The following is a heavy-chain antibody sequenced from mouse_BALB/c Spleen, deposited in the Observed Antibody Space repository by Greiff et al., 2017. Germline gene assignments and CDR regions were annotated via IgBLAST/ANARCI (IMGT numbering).Heavy chain of an antibody. CDR1: GYTFTSYY. V-gene: IGHV1S81*02. CDR2: INPSNGGT. J-gene: IGHJ2*01. CDR3: TREGY. Sequence: VQLQESGAELVKPGASVKLSCKASGYTFTSYYMYWVKQRPGQGLEWIGEINPSNGGTNFNEKFKSKATLTVDKSSSTAYMQLSSLTSEDSAVYYCTREGYWGQGTTLTVSS.